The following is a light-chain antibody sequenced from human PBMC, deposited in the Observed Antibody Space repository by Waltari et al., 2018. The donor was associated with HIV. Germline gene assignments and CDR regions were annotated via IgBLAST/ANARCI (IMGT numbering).Light chain of an antibody. CDR1: SSDIESYDL. J-gene: IGLJ2*01. Sequence: QSAMTQPASVSASPGPSITISCAGTSSDIESYDLLSWSEQPPGKAPKLVLYEVSKRPPGVSNRLSGCKSGNTASLTIFGRQAEDEADYYCCSYAGSTTLVVFGGGTKLTVL. CDR2: EVS. CDR3: CSYAGSTTLVV. V-gene: IGLV2-23*02.